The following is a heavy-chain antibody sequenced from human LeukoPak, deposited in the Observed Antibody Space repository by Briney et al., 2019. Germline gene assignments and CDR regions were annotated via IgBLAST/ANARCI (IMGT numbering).Heavy chain of an antibody. D-gene: IGHD5-18*01. CDR3: AGYALKRADAFDI. CDR1: GGSISSYY. CDR2: IYYSGST. Sequence: SETLSLTCTVSGGSISSYYWSWIRQPPGKGLEWIGYIYYSGSTNYNPSLKSRVTISVDTSKNQFSLKLSSVTAADTAVYYCAGYALKRADAFDIWGQGTMVTVSS. V-gene: IGHV4-59*01. J-gene: IGHJ3*02.